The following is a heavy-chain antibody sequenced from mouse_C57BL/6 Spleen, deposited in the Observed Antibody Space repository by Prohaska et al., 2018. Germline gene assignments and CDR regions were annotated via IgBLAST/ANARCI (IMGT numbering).Heavy chain of an antibody. CDR1: GYTFTDYY. J-gene: IGHJ2*01. Sequence: EVQLQQSGPELVKPGASVKISCKASGYTFTDYYMNWVKQSHGKSLEWIGDINPNNGGTSYNQKFKGKATLTVDKSSSTAYMELRSLTSEDSAVYYCARGDITTGGFDYWGQGTTLTVSS. CDR2: INPNNGGT. V-gene: IGHV1-26*01. D-gene: IGHD1-1*01. CDR3: ARGDITTGGFDY.